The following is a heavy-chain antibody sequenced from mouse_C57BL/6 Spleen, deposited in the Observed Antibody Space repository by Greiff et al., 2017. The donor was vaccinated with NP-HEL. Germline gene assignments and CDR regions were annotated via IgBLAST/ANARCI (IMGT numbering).Heavy chain of an antibody. J-gene: IGHJ4*01. CDR2: IHPNSGST. Sequence: QVQLKQPGAELVKPGASVKLSCKASGYTFTSYWMHWVKQRPGQGLEWIGMIHPNSGSTNYNEKFKSKATLTVDKSSSTAYMQLSSLTSEDSAVYYCAREDYYGSSYDAMDYWGQGTSVTVSS. CDR1: GYTFTSYW. D-gene: IGHD1-1*01. CDR3: AREDYYGSSYDAMDY. V-gene: IGHV1-64*01.